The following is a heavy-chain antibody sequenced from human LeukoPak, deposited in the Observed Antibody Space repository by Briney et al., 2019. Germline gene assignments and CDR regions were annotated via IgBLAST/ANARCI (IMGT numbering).Heavy chain of an antibody. CDR3: AEVNRWDYGGNSGRSLVYFQH. Sequence: PGGSLRLSCAASGFTFSSYAMSWVRQAPGKGLEWVSAISGSGGSTYYADSVKGRFTISRDNSKNTLYLQMNSLRAEDTAVYYCAEVNRWDYGGNSGRSLVYFQHWGQGTLVTVSS. CDR2: ISGSGGST. V-gene: IGHV3-23*01. D-gene: IGHD4-23*01. J-gene: IGHJ1*01. CDR1: GFTFSSYA.